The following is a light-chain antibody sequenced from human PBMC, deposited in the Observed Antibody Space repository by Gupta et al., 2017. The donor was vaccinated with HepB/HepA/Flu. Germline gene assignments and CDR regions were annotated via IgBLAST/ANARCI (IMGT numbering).Light chain of an antibody. Sequence: QLVLTQSHSASASLGASVKLTCTLSSGHSSYAIAWHQQQPEKGPRFLMKVNSDGSHRNGDGIPDRFSGSSSGAERYLTISSLQSEDEADYYCQTWGTGIRVFGGGTKLTVL. J-gene: IGLJ3*02. V-gene: IGLV4-69*01. CDR1: SGHSSYA. CDR2: VNSDGSH. CDR3: QTWGTGIRV.